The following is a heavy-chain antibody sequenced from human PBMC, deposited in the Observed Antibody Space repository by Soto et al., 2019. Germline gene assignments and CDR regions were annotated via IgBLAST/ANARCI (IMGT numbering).Heavy chain of an antibody. D-gene: IGHD3-22*01. J-gene: IGHJ4*02. Sequence: PSETLSLTCTVSGGPISSSSYYWGWIRQPPGKGLEWIGSIYYSGSTYYNPSLKSRVTISVDTSKNQFSLKLSSVTAADTAVYYCARVHYDSSGYPFDYWGQGTLVTVSS. V-gene: IGHV4-39*01. CDR2: IYYSGST. CDR1: GGPISSSSYY. CDR3: ARVHYDSSGYPFDY.